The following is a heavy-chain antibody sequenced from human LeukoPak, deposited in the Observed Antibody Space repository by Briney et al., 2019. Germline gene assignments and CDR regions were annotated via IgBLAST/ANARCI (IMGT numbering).Heavy chain of an antibody. CDR3: ARDDVDTTTLDYYGMDV. J-gene: IGHJ6*02. CDR1: GFTFSSYA. D-gene: IGHD5-18*01. Sequence: PGGSLRLSCAASGFTFSSYAMHWVRQAPSKGLEWVAVISYDGSNKYYADSVKGRFTISRDNAKNSLYLQMNSLRAEDTAVYYCARDDVDTTTLDYYGMDVWGQGTTVTVSS. CDR2: ISYDGSNK. V-gene: IGHV3-30-3*01.